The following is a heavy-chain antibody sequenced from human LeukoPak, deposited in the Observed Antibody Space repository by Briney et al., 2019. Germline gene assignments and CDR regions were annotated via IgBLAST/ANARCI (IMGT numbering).Heavy chain of an antibody. Sequence: ASVKVSCKASGYTFTSHGISWVRQAPGQGLEWMGWISAYNGNTNYAQKLQGRVTMTRDTSTSTVYMELSSLRSEDTAVYYCARGVLGYYDFWSGYYPNFDYWGQGTLVTVSS. D-gene: IGHD3-3*01. CDR1: GYTFTSHG. V-gene: IGHV1-18*01. J-gene: IGHJ4*02. CDR2: ISAYNGNT. CDR3: ARGVLGYYDFWSGYYPNFDY.